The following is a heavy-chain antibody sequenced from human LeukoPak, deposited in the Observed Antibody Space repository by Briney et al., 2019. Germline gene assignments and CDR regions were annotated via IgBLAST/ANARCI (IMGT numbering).Heavy chain of an antibody. Sequence: PGGSLRLSCAASGFTFSSYGMHWVRQAPGKELGWVAGIWYDGSNKYYADSVKGRFTISRDNSKNTLYLQMNSLRAEDTAVYYCAKGGQSWLPYFDYWGQGTLVTVSS. V-gene: IGHV3-33*06. D-gene: IGHD5-24*01. CDR3: AKGGQSWLPYFDY. CDR1: GFTFSSYG. J-gene: IGHJ4*02. CDR2: IWYDGSNK.